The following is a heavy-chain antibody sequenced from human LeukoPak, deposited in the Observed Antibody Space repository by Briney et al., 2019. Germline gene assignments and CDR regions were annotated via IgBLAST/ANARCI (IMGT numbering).Heavy chain of an antibody. D-gene: IGHD3/OR15-3a*01. V-gene: IGHV4-59*12. CDR1: GDSIDSYY. J-gene: IGHJ5*02. CDR3: ARVVVDSLNWFDP. Sequence: PSETLSLTCTVSGDSIDSYYWSWIRQPPGKGLEWIGYIYYRGTTSYNPFLKSRVTISVDTSKNQFSLKLNSVTAADTAVYYCARVVVDSLNWFDPWGQGTLVTVSS. CDR2: IYYRGTT.